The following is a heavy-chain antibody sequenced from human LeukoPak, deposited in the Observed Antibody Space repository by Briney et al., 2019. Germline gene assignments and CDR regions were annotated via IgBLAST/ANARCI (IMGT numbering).Heavy chain of an antibody. J-gene: IGHJ4*02. V-gene: IGHV3-48*01. CDR2: ISSSSTI. CDR1: GFTFSSYS. Sequence: GGSLRLSCAASGFTFSSYSMNWVRQAPGKGLEWVSYISSSSTIYYADSVKGRFTISRDNAKNSLYLQMNSLSAEDTAVYYCARDDYGDYHDYWGQGTLVTVSS. CDR3: ARDDYGDYHDY. D-gene: IGHD4-17*01.